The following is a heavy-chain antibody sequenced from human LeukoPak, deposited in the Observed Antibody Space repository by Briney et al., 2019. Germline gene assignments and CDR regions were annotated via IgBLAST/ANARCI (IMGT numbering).Heavy chain of an antibody. D-gene: IGHD6-13*01. CDR2: ISSSSSYI. CDR1: GFSFSSCS. V-gene: IGHV3-21*01. J-gene: IGHJ4*02. Sequence: PGGSLRLSCAASGFSFSSCSMNWVLQAPGKGLEGVSCISSSSSYIYYADSVKGRFTISRDNAKNSLYLQINSLRAEDTTVYDCPRTDPYSIGDFWGRGTLVSVST. CDR3: PRTDPYSIGDF.